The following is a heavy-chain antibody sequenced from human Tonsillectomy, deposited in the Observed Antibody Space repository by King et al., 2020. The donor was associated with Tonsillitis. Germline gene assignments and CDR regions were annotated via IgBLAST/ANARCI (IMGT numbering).Heavy chain of an antibody. CDR2: INPNSGNT. J-gene: IGHJ4*02. CDR1: GYTFTSYD. Sequence: QLVQSGAEVKKPGASVKVSCKASGYTFTSYDINWVRQATGQGLEWMGWINPNSGNTGYAQKFQGRVTMTRNTSISTAYMELSSLRSEDTAVYYCARVSDSSGYYYFDYWGQGTLVTVSS. CDR3: ARVSDSSGYYYFDY. V-gene: IGHV1-8*01. D-gene: IGHD3-22*01.